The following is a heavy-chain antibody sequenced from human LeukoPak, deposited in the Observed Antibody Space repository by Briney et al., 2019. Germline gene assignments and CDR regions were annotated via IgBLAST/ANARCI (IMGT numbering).Heavy chain of an antibody. J-gene: IGHJ3*02. CDR1: GFTFSRYW. Sequence: GGSLRLSCAASGFTFSRYWMHWVRQAPGKGLLWVSRINSDGSSTYYADSVKGRFTTSRDNAKNTLHLQMNSLTAEDTAVYYCVLDLFSSFAFDIWGQGTMVTVSS. CDR3: VLDLFSSFAFDI. CDR2: INSDGSST. D-gene: IGHD3/OR15-3a*01. V-gene: IGHV3-74*01.